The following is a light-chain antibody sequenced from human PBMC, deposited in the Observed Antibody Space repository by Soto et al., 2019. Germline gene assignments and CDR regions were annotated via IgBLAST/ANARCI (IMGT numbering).Light chain of an antibody. V-gene: IGLV2-14*01. CDR1: SIDVGGYNY. Sequence: QSALTQPASVSGSPGQSITISCTGTSIDVGGYNYVSWYQQHPGKAPKLMIYDVSNRPSGVSNRFSGSKSGNTASLTISGLQAEDEADYYCSSYTSSSVSYVFGTGTKLTVL. CDR3: SSYTSSSVSYV. J-gene: IGLJ1*01. CDR2: DVS.